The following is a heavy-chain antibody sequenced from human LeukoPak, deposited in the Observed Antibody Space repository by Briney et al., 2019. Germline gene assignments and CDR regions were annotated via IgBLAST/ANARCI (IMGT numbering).Heavy chain of an antibody. V-gene: IGHV3-7*01. D-gene: IGHD3-10*01. J-gene: IGHJ4*02. Sequence: GGSLRLSCAASGFTFNKYGMIWVRQAPGKGLEWVANIKQDGSVKDYVDSVKGRFTISRDNAKTSLYLQMNSLRAEDTAVYYCATSSYYGSGSDNWGQGTLVTVSS. CDR3: ATSSYYGSGSDN. CDR1: GFTFNKYG. CDR2: IKQDGSVK.